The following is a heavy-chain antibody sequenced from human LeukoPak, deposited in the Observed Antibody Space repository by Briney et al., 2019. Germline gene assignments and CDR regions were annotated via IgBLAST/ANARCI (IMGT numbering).Heavy chain of an antibody. CDR2: ISGSGGST. CDR3: AKDGGYSGYDSSWFDP. J-gene: IGHJ5*02. Sequence: PGGSLRLSCAASGFTFSSYAMSWVRQAPGKGLEWVSAISGSGGSTYYADSVKGRFTISRDNSKNTLYLQMNSLRAEGTAVYYCAKDGGYSGYDSSWFDPWGQGTLVTVSS. CDR1: GFTFSSYA. V-gene: IGHV3-23*01. D-gene: IGHD5-12*01.